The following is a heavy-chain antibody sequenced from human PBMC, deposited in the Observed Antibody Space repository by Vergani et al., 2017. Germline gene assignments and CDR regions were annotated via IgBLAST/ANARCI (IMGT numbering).Heavy chain of an antibody. CDR1: GGTFSSYA. Sequence: QVQLVQSGAEVKKPGSSVKVSCKASGGTFSSYAISWVRQAPGQGLEWMGGIIPIFGTANYAQKFQGRVTITADESTSTAYMELRSLRSDDTAVYYCARESLRLGVYCSSTSCRNWFDPWGQGTLVTVSS. CDR2: IIPIFGTA. J-gene: IGHJ5*02. D-gene: IGHD2-2*01. CDR3: ARESLRLGVYCSSTSCRNWFDP. V-gene: IGHV1-69*01.